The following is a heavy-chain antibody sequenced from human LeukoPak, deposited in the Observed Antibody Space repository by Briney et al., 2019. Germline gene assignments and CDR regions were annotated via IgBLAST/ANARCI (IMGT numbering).Heavy chain of an antibody. CDR2: IFPRDSDT. CDR1: GYSFTSYW. J-gene: IGHJ5*01. CDR3: ARRTSNTFDWFDS. D-gene: IGHD3/OR15-3a*01. Sequence: GESLKISCKGSGYSFTSYWIGWVRQMPGKGLEWMGFIFPRDSDTRYSPSFQGQVTFSVDASISTAYLQWSSLKASDTAIYYCARRTSNTFDWFDSWGQGTQVIVSS. V-gene: IGHV5-51*01.